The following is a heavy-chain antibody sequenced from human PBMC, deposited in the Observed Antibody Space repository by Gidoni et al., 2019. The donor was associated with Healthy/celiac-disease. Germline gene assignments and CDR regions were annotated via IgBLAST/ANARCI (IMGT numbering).Heavy chain of an antibody. D-gene: IGHD5-12*01. CDR2: IIPIFGTA. CDR1: GGTFSSYA. J-gene: IGHJ6*02. CDR3: ARDDSGYDVLYYYYGMDV. V-gene: IGHV1-69*01. Sequence: QVQLVQSGAEVKKPGSSVKVSCKASGGTFSSYAISWVRQAPGQGLEWMGGIIPIFGTANYAQKFQGRVTITADESTSTAYMELSSLRSEDTAVYYCARDDSGYDVLYYYYGMDVWGQGTTVTVSS.